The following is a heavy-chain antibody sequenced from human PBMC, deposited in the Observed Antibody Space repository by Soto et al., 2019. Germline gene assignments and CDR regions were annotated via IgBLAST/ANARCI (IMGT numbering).Heavy chain of an antibody. V-gene: IGHV3-23*01. CDR3: AGTDKFSAQSSGWADRFDY. Sequence: EMQLLESGGGLVQPGGSLRLFCAASGFTFTNYAMTWVRQAPGKGLEWVSTITPTGATIYGDTVKGRFTISRDNSRSTVFLQMNSLRAEDTAMYYCAGTDKFSAQSSGWADRFDYWGQGTLVTVSS. D-gene: IGHD6-19*01. CDR2: ITPTGAT. CDR1: GFTFTNYA. J-gene: IGHJ4*02.